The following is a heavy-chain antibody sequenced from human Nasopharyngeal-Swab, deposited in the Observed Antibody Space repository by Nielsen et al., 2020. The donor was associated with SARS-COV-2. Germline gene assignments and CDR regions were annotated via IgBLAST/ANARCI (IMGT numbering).Heavy chain of an antibody. Sequence: RQSPAKGVAGIGYIYYSGSTYYNPSLKSRVTISVDTSKNQFSLKLSSVTAADTAVYYCARDSGVAGTKYYYYGMDVWGQGTTVTVSS. V-gene: IGHV4-30-4*01. D-gene: IGHD6-19*01. CDR3: ARDSGVAGTKYYYYGMDV. CDR2: IYYSGST. J-gene: IGHJ6*02.